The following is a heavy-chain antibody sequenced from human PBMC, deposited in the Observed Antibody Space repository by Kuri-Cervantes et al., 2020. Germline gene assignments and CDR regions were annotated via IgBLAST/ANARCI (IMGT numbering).Heavy chain of an antibody. CDR1: GGSISSGDYY. CDR3: ARAGYGGTYYYYGMDV. CDR2: IYYSGST. Sequence: SCTVSGGSISSGDYYWSWIRQPPGKGLEWIGYIYYSGSTYYNPSLKSRVTISVDTSKNQFSLKLSSVTAADTAVYYCARAGYGGTYYYYGMDVWGQGTTVTVSS. J-gene: IGHJ6*02. D-gene: IGHD4-23*01. V-gene: IGHV4-30-4*01.